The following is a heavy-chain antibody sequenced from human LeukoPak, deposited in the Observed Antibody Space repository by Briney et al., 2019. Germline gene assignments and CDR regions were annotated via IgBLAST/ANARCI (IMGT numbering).Heavy chain of an antibody. CDR2: INPSGGST. V-gene: IGHV1-46*01. Sequence: APVKVSCKASGYTFTSYYIHWVRQAPGQGLEWMGIINPSGGSTTYAQKFQGRVAMTRDTSTGTVYMVLSSLRSEDTAVYYCARAPRSRAYYDFWSGFDYWGQGTLVTVSS. D-gene: IGHD3-3*01. CDR1: GYTFTSYY. J-gene: IGHJ4*02. CDR3: ARAPRSRAYYDFWSGFDY.